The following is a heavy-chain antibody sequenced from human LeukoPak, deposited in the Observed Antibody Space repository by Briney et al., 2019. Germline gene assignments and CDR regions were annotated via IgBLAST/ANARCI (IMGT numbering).Heavy chain of an antibody. V-gene: IGHV7-4-1*02. D-gene: IGHD3-22*01. CDR1: GYTFTSYA. CDR2: INTNTGNP. CDR3: ARASSPTPHYYDSSGYYYYYYMDV. Sequence: ASVKVSCKASGYTFTSYAMNWVRQAPGQGLEWMGWINTNTGNPTYAQGFTGRFVFSLDTSVSTAYLQISSLKAEDTAVYYCARASSPTPHYYDSSGYYYYYYMDVWGKGTTVTVFS. J-gene: IGHJ6*03.